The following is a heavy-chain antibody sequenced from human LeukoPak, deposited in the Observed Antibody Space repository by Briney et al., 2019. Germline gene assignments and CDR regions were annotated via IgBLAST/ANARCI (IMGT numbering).Heavy chain of an antibody. Sequence: SETLSLTCAVYSGSFSNYYWNWIRQPPGKGLEWIGEINHSGSTNYNPSLKSRVTISVDSSKNQFSLKLTSVAAADTAAYYCARRIWFGDLSGRSFDSWGPGTLVTVSS. J-gene: IGHJ4*02. CDR3: ARRIWFGDLSGRSFDS. V-gene: IGHV4-34*01. CDR2: INHSGST. CDR1: SGSFSNYY. D-gene: IGHD3-10*01.